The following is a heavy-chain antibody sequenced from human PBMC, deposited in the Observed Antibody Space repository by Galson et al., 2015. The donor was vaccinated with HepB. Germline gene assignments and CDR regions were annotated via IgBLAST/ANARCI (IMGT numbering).Heavy chain of an antibody. J-gene: IGHJ6*03. Sequence: QSGAEVKKPGASVKVSCKASGYTFTSYGISWVRQAPGQGLEWMGWISAYNGNTNYAQKLQGRVTMTTDTSTSTAYMELRSLRSDDTAVYYCARDTDSYCGGDCFVYYMDVWGKGTTVTVSS. V-gene: IGHV1-18*01. CDR2: ISAYNGNT. CDR3: ARDTDSYCGGDCFVYYMDV. D-gene: IGHD2-21*01. CDR1: GYTFTSYG.